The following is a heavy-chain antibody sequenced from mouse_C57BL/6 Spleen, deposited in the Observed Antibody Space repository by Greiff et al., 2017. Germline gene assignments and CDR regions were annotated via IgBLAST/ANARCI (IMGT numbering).Heavy chain of an antibody. CDR1: GYTFTSYW. D-gene: IGHD1-1*01. J-gene: IGHJ2*01. Sequence: VQLQQPGAELVKPGASVKMSCKASGYTFTSYWITWVKQRPGQGLEWIGDIYPGSGSTNYNEKFKSKATLTVDTSSSTAYMQLSSLTSEDSAVYYCARCDYGSSWFDYWGQGTTLTVSS. CDR3: ARCDYGSSWFDY. CDR2: IYPGSGST. V-gene: IGHV1-55*01.